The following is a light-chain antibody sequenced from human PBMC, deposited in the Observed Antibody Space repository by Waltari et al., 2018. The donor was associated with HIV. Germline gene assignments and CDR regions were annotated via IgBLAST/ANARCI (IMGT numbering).Light chain of an antibody. CDR1: SSDVGGYNY. J-gene: IGLJ3*02. Sequence: QSALTQPASVSGSPGQSITISCTGTSSDVGGYNYVSWYQQHPGKAPKLMIYEVINRPSGGSNRFSGSKSGNTASLTISGLQAEDEADYYCSSYTSSSTRVFGGGTKLTVL. CDR2: EVI. V-gene: IGLV2-14*01. CDR3: SSYTSSSTRV.